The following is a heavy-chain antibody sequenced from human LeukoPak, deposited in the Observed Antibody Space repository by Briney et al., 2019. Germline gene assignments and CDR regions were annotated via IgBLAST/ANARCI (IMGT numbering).Heavy chain of an antibody. V-gene: IGHV3-23*01. J-gene: IGHJ4*02. CDR2: ISGSGGNT. CDR1: GFTFSNYA. Sequence: PGGSLRLSCAASGFTFSNYAMSWVRQAPGKGLEWVSTISGSGGNTYYADSVKGRFTISRDNSKNTLYLQMNSLRAEDTAVYYCANLKAPYDYVWGSYPPGYWGQGTLVTVSS. D-gene: IGHD3-16*02. CDR3: ANLKAPYDYVWGSYPPGY.